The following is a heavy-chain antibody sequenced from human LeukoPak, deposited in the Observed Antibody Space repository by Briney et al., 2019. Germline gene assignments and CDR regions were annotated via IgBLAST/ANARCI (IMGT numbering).Heavy chain of an antibody. CDR2: ISGSGGST. D-gene: IGHD3-10*01. V-gene: IGHV3-23*01. CDR1: GFTFSSYG. J-gene: IGHJ4*02. CDR3: ARERAGIWDSFDY. Sequence: GASLRLSCAASGFTFSSYGMSWVRQAPGKGLEWVSVISGSGGSTYSADSAKGRFTISRDNSKNTLYLQMNSLRAEDTAVYYCARERAGIWDSFDYWGQGTLVTVSS.